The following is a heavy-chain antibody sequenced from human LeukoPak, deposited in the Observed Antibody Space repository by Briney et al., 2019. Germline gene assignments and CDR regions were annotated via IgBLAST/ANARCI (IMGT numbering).Heavy chain of an antibody. CDR2: ISYDGSNE. D-gene: IGHD3-22*01. CDR3: ARVGDTSGYYYADY. J-gene: IGHJ4*02. CDR1: GFTFSSYP. V-gene: IGHV3-30-3*01. Sequence: GGSLRLSCEASGFTFSSYPIHWVRQAPGKGLEWVAVISYDGSNEYYAQPVKGRFTISRDNSKNTLYLQMNSLRDEDTALYYCARVGDTSGYYYADYWGQGTVVTVSS.